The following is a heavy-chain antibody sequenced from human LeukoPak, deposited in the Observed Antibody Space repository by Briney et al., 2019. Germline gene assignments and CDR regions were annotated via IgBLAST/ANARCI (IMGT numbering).Heavy chain of an antibody. J-gene: IGHJ4*02. CDR2: ISGSGSST. D-gene: IGHD3-10*01. CDR3: AKDRRITMVRGVIITYAPFDY. Sequence: PGGSLRLSCAASGFTFSSYAMSWVRQAPGKGLEWVSAISGSGSSTYYADSVKGRFTISRDNSKNTLYLQMNSLRAEDTAVYYCAKDRRITMVRGVIITYAPFDYWGQESLVTVSS. CDR1: GFTFSSYA. V-gene: IGHV3-23*01.